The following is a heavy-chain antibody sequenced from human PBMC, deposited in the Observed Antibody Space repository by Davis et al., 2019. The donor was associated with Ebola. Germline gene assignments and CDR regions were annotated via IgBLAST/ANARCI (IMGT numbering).Heavy chain of an antibody. Sequence: PGGSLKISCAASGFTFSSYWMSWIRQPPGKGLEWIGYIYYSGSTNYNPSLKSRVTISVDTSKNQFSLKLSSVTAADTAVYYCARTYGDYFDYWGQGTLVTVSS. CDR3: ARTYGDYFDY. J-gene: IGHJ4*02. V-gene: IGHV4-59*01. CDR2: IYYSGST. CDR1: GFTFSSYW. D-gene: IGHD4-17*01.